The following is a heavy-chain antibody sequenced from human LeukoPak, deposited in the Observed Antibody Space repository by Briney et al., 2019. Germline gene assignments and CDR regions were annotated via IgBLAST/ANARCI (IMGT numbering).Heavy chain of an antibody. CDR3: ARDGETITAGGNSIFFDY. D-gene: IGHD6-13*01. CDR1: GYTFTHYY. CDR2: INPSSGSR. Sequence: GASVKGSCKASGYTFTHYYTHWVRQAPGQGLEWIGIINPSSGSRTYAQKFQGRVTMTRDTSTSTVYMEVTSLTYEDTAMYYCARDGETITAGGNSIFFDYWGQGTLVTVSS. V-gene: IGHV1-46*01. J-gene: IGHJ4*01.